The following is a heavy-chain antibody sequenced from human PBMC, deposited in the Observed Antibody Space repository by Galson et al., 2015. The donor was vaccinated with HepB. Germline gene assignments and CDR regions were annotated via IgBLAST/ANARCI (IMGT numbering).Heavy chain of an antibody. CDR1: GFTFSSYG. J-gene: IGHJ4*02. V-gene: IGHV3-30*18. D-gene: IGHD2-2*01. Sequence: SLRLSCAASGFTFSSYGMHWVRQAPGKGLEWVAVISYDGSNKYYADSVKGRFTISRDNSKNTLYLQMNSLRAEDTAVYYRAKDQRTSFYSPIDHWGQGTLVTVSS. CDR2: ISYDGSNK. CDR3: AKDQRTSFYSPIDH.